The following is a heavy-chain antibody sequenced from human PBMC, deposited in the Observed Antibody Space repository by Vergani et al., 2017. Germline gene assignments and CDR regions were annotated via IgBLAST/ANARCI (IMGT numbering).Heavy chain of an antibody. D-gene: IGHD6-13*01. Sequence: QVQLVESGGGVVQPGRSLRLSCAASGFTFSSYAMHWVRQAPGKGLEWVAVISYDGSNTYYADSVKGRFTISRDNSKNTLYLQMNSLRAEDTAVYYCARAPYSSSSARFDPWGQGTLVTVSS. CDR1: GFTFSSYA. V-gene: IGHV3-30-3*01. J-gene: IGHJ5*02. CDR3: ARAPYSSSSARFDP. CDR2: ISYDGSNT.